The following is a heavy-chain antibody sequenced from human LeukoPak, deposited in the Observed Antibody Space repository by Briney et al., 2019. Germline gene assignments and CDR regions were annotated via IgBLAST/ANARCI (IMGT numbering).Heavy chain of an antibody. J-gene: IGHJ4*02. CDR1: GFTFSSYS. CDR2: IWYDGSNK. D-gene: IGHD2-15*01. CDR3: ARDEAWSLDY. Sequence: GGSLRLSCAASGFTFSSYSMNWVRQAPGKGLEWVAVIWYDGSNKYYADSVKGRFTISRDNSKNTLYLQMNSLRAEDTAVYYCARDEAWSLDYWGQGTLVTVSS. V-gene: IGHV3-33*08.